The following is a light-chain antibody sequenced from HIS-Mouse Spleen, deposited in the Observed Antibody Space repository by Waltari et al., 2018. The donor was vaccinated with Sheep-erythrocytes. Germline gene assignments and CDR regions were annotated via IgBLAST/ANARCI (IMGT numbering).Light chain of an antibody. Sequence: QSVLTQPPSASGTPGQRVTISCSGSSSNIGSNTVNWYQQLPGTAPKLLIYSNTPRPSGVPDRFSGSKSGTSASLAISGLQSEDEADYYCAAWDDSLKGWVFGGGTKLTVL. CDR1: SSNIGSNT. CDR2: SNT. V-gene: IGLV1-44*01. J-gene: IGLJ3*02. CDR3: AAWDDSLKGWV.